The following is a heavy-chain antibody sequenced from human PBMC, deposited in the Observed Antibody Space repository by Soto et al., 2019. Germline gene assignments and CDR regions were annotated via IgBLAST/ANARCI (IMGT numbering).Heavy chain of an antibody. V-gene: IGHV1-2*04. CDR1: GYTFTSYY. Sequence: ASVKVSCKASGYTFTSYYLHWVRQAPGQGLEWLGRINPKSGGTSTAQKFQGWVTMTTDTSISTASMELTRLTSDDTAIYYCARGDSTDCSNGVCSFFYNHDMDVWGQGTTVTVSS. D-gene: IGHD2-8*01. CDR2: INPKSGGT. CDR3: ARGDSTDCSNGVCSFFYNHDMDV. J-gene: IGHJ6*02.